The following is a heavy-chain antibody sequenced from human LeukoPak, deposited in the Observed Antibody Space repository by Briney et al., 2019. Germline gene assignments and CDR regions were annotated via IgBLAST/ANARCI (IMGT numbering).Heavy chain of an antibody. Sequence: PGGSLRLSCAASGFTFSSYAMSWVRQAPGKGLECISGFSGSGGSTYYADSVKGRFTISRDNSKNTLYLQMNSLRAEDTAVYYCSGVMAYFAYWGQGTLVTVSS. CDR1: GFTFSSYA. CDR2: FSGSGGST. CDR3: SGVMAYFAY. V-gene: IGHV3-23*01. J-gene: IGHJ4*02. D-gene: IGHD3-16*01.